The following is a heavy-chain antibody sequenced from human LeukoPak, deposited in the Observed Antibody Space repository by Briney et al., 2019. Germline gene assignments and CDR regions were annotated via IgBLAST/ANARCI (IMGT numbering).Heavy chain of an antibody. V-gene: IGHV1-24*01. J-gene: IGHJ6*02. Sequence: ASVKVSCKVSGYTLTELSMHWVRQAPGKGLEWMGGFDPEDGETIYAQKFQGRVTMTEDTSTDTAYMELSSLRSEDTAVYYCATGPGQQYGMDVWGQGTTVTVSS. CDR2: FDPEDGET. CDR1: GYTLTELS. CDR3: ATGPGQQYGMDV. D-gene: IGHD6-13*01.